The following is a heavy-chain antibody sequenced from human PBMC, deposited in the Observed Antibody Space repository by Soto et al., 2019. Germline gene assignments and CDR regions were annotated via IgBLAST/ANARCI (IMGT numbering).Heavy chain of an antibody. J-gene: IGHJ4*02. D-gene: IGHD3-22*01. V-gene: IGHV3-33*01. Sequence: QVQLVESGGGVVQPGRSLRLSCTASGFTFSSYGMHWVRQAPGKGLEWVAVIWYDGSNKYYADSVKGRFTISRDNSKNTLYRQMYSLRAEDTAVYYCARIADSSGYYYFDYWGQGTLVTVSS. CDR3: ARIADSSGYYYFDY. CDR1: GFTFSSYG. CDR2: IWYDGSNK.